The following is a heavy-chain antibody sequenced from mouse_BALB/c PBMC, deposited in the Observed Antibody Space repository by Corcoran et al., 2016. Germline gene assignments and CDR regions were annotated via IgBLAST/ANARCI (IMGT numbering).Heavy chain of an antibody. Sequence: EVQLQQYGPELVKPGASVKISCKASGYSFTDYYMHWVKQSHVKSLEWIGRINPYNGATSYNQNFKDKANLTVDKSSSTTYMELHSLTSEDSAVYYCARSFWFAYWGQGTLVTVSA. CDR3: ARSFWFAY. J-gene: IGHJ3*01. CDR1: GYSFTDYY. V-gene: IGHV1-26*01. CDR2: INPYNGAT.